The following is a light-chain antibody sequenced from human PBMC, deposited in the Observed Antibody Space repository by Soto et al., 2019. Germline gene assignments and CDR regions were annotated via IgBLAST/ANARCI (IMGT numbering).Light chain of an antibody. CDR3: QQYGSSPRT. J-gene: IGKJ1*01. Sequence: EIVLTQSPGTLSLSPGERATLSCRASQSVSYNYLAWYQQKPGQAPRLLIFAASSRATGIPDRFSGSGSGTDFTLTISRREPEDFAMYYCQQYGSSPRTFGQGTKVEIK. V-gene: IGKV3-20*01. CDR1: QSVSYNY. CDR2: AAS.